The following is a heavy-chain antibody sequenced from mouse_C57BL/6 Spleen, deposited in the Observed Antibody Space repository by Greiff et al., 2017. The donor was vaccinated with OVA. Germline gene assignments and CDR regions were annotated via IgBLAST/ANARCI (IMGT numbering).Heavy chain of an antibody. CDR2: IDPETGGT. V-gene: IGHV1-15*01. CDR1: GYTFTDYE. D-gene: IGHD2-5*01. Sequence: VQRVESGAELVRPGASVTLSCKASGYTFTDYEMHWVKQTPVHGLEWIGAIDPETGGTAYNQKFKGKAILTADKSSSTAYMELRSLTSEDSAVYYCTREGSNYYFDYWGQGTTLTVSS. CDR3: TREGSNYYFDY. J-gene: IGHJ2*01.